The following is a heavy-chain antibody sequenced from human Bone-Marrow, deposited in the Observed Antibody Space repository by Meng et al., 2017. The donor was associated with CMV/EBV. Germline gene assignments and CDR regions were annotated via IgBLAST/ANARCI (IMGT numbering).Heavy chain of an antibody. CDR1: GGSISRSSYY. Sequence: GSLRLSCTVSGGSISRSSYYWGWIRQPPGKGLEWIGSIHYSGSTYSNPSLKSRVTTSVDTSKNQFSLKLSSVTAADTAVYYCASSPDDSSGYYPPNWFDPWGQGTLVTVSS. J-gene: IGHJ5*02. CDR3: ASSPDDSSGYYPPNWFDP. CDR2: IHYSGST. D-gene: IGHD3-22*01. V-gene: IGHV4-39*07.